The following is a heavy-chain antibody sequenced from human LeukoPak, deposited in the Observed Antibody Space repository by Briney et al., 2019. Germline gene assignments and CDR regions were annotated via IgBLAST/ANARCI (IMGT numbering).Heavy chain of an antibody. J-gene: IGHJ6*02. CDR3: AKDGMGRGVLCYYYYGMDV. Sequence: GGSLRLSCAASGFTFSSYGMHWVRQAPGKGLEWVAAISCDGSNRYYADSVKGRFTISRDNSKNTLYLQMNSLRAEDTAVYYCAKDGMGRGVLCYYYYGMDVWGQGTTVTVSS. D-gene: IGHD3-10*01. V-gene: IGHV3-30*18. CDR1: GFTFSSYG. CDR2: ISCDGSNR.